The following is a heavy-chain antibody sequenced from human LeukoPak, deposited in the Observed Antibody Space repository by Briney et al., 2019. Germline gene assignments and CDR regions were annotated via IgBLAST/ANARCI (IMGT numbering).Heavy chain of an antibody. V-gene: IGHV5-51*01. CDR2: IYPGDSDT. CDR1: GYSFTSYW. D-gene: IGHD6-19*01. Sequence: GESLKISCKGSGYSFTSYWIGWVRQMPGKGLEWMGIIYPGDSDTRYSPSFQGQVTISADKSISTAYLQWSSLKASDTAVYYCARHEGQRLGAYNWFDPWGQGTLVTVSS. CDR3: ARHEGQRLGAYNWFDP. J-gene: IGHJ5*02.